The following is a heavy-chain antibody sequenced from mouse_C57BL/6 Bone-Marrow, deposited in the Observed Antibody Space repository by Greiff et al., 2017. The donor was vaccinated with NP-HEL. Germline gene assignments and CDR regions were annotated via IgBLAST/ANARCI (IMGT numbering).Heavy chain of an antibody. Sequence: VQLQQSGAELVRPGTSVKVSCKASGYAFTNYLIEWVKQRPGQGLEWIGVINPGSGGTNYNEKFKGKATLTADQSSSTAYMQLSSLTSEDSAVYFCARGPYYGSSWGYFDVWGTGTTVTVSS. D-gene: IGHD1-1*01. CDR3: ARGPYYGSSWGYFDV. CDR1: GYAFTNYL. J-gene: IGHJ1*03. CDR2: INPGSGGT. V-gene: IGHV1-54*01.